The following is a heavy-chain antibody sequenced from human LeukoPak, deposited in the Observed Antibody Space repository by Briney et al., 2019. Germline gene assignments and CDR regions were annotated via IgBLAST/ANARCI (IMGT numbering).Heavy chain of an antibody. V-gene: IGHV3-21*04. CDR1: GLTFSSYG. D-gene: IGHD6-19*01. Sequence: GGSLRLSCVTSGLTFSSYGMHWVRQVPGRGLEWVSSISSSSSYIYYADSVKGRFTISRDNAKNSLYLQMNSLRAEDTAVYYCARDSRGLMADYIFYYWGQGTLVTVSS. CDR3: ARDSRGLMADYIFYY. CDR2: ISSSSSYI. J-gene: IGHJ4*02.